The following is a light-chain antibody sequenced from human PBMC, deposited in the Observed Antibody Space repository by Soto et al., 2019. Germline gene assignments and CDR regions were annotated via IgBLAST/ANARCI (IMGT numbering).Light chain of an antibody. Sequence: DIQMTQSPSSVSASVGDTVTITCRASQDISSWVAWYQQKPGKAPKLLISAASSLQSGVPTGFSGSGSGTDFTLIISGLQPEDFATYFCQQGDSFPFTFGGGTKVEIK. V-gene: IGKV1-12*01. J-gene: IGKJ4*01. CDR3: QQGDSFPFT. CDR1: QDISSW. CDR2: AAS.